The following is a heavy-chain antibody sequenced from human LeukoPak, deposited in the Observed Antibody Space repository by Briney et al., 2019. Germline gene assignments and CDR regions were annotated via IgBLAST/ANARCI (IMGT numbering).Heavy chain of an antibody. V-gene: IGHV1-2*02. D-gene: IGHD4-23*01. J-gene: IGHJ5*02. CDR2: INPNSGGT. CDR1: GYTFTSYG. CDR3: ATSRWLYNWFDP. Sequence: GASVKVSCKASGYTFTSYGISWVRQAPGQGLEWMGWINPNSGGTNYAQKFQGRVTMTRDTSISTDYLNLTRLRSDDTAVYYCATSRWLYNWFDPWGQGTLVTVSS.